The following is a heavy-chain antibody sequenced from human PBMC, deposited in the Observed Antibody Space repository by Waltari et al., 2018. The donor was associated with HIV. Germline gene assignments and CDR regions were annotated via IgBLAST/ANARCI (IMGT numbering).Heavy chain of an antibody. CDR3: ARGRGYYYDSSCYYYVDY. V-gene: IGHV4-34*01. D-gene: IGHD3-22*01. J-gene: IGHJ4*02. CDR1: GGSFSGYY. CDR2: INHSGST. Sequence: QVQLQQWGAGLLKPSETLSLTCAVYGGSFSGYYWSWIRQPPGKGLEWIGEINHSGSTNCIPSLKSRVTISVDPSKNQFSLKLSSVTAADAAVYYCARGRGYYYDSSCYYYVDYWGQGTLVTVSS.